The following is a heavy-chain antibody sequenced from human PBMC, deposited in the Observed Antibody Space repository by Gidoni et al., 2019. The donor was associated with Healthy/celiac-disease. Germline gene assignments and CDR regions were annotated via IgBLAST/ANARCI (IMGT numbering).Heavy chain of an antibody. Sequence: QVQLVESGGGVVQPGRSLRLSCAASGFTFSSYGMHWVRQAPGKGLEWVAVIWYDGSNKYYADSVKGRFTISRDNSKNTLYLQMNSLRAEDTAVYYCARTNYGGNSFDAFDIWGQGTMVTVSS. V-gene: IGHV3-33*01. CDR1: GFTFSSYG. CDR2: IWYDGSNK. D-gene: IGHD4-17*01. J-gene: IGHJ3*02. CDR3: ARTNYGGNSFDAFDI.